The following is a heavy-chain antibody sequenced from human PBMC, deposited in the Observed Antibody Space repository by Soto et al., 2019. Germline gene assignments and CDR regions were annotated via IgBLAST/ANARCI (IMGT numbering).Heavy chain of an antibody. J-gene: IGHJ4*02. Sequence: SETLSLTCAVYGGSFSGYYWSWIRQPPGKGLEWIGEINHSGSTNYNPSLKSRVTISVDTSKNQFSLKLSSVTAADTAVYYCARAGNSVPEYWGQGTLVTVSS. CDR3: ARAGNSVPEY. V-gene: IGHV4-34*01. CDR2: INHSGST. D-gene: IGHD3-10*01. CDR1: GGSFSGYY.